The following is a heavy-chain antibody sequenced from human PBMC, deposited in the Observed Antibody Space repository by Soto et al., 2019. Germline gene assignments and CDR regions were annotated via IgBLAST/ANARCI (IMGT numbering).Heavy chain of an antibody. D-gene: IGHD6-13*01. J-gene: IGHJ4*02. CDR2: IVVGSGNT. CDR1: GFTFTSSA. CDR3: AADYSFGSSWYRGFDY. V-gene: IGHV1-58*01. Sequence: ASVKVSCKASGFTFTSSAVQWVRQARGQRLEWIGWIVVGSGNTNYAQKFQERVTTTRDMSTSTAYMELSSLRSEDTAVYYCAADYSFGSSWYRGFDYWGQGTLVTVSS.